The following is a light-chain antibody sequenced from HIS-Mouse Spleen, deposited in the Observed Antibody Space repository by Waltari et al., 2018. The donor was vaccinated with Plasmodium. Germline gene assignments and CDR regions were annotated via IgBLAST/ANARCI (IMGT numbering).Light chain of an antibody. CDR3: LQDYNYPYT. CDR1: QGSRND. J-gene: IGKJ2*01. CDR2: AAS. V-gene: IGKV1-6*01. Sequence: AIQMTQSPSSLSASVGDRVTITCRASQGSRNDLGWYQQKPGKAPKPLISAASSLQSGVPARFSGSGSGTEFTLTISSLQPEDFATYYCLQDYNYPYTFGQGTKLEIK.